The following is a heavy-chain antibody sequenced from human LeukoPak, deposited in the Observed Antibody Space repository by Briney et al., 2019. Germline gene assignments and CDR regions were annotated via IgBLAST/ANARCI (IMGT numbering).Heavy chain of an antibody. CDR3: ARLSQTPDYYSSGGYYYLGY. D-gene: IGHD3-22*01. Sequence: ASVKVSCRASRYTLSSYDINWVREAAGQGLEWMGWMNPNTGRTGFAQKFQGRLTMTRDTSISTAYMELSSLRSDDTAVYYCARLSQTPDYYSSGGYYYLGYWGQGTPVTVSS. CDR2: MNPNTGRT. V-gene: IGHV1-8*01. J-gene: IGHJ4*02. CDR1: RYTLSSYD.